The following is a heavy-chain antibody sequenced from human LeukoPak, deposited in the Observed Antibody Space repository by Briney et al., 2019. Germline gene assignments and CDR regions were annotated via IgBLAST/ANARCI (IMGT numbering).Heavy chain of an antibody. J-gene: IGHJ4*02. V-gene: IGHV3-74*01. Sequence: GGSLRLSCAASGFTFSSAWMHWVRQAPGKGLVWVSRINPDGGGTTYADSVKGRFTISRDNAKKTLYLEMNSLRVEDTAIYYCAKDHVGIAMIVMVLDSWGQGTLVTVSS. CDR3: AKDHVGIAMIVMVLDS. CDR1: GFTFSSAW. CDR2: INPDGGGT. D-gene: IGHD3-22*01.